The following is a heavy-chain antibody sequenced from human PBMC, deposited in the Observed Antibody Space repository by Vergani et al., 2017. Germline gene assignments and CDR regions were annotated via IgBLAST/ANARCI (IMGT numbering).Heavy chain of an antibody. CDR3: ARVHSGSYLKPYYFDY. CDR2: ISGSGGST. CDR1: GFTFSSYA. D-gene: IGHD3-10*01. J-gene: IGHJ4*02. Sequence: EVQLLESGGGLVQPGGSLRLSCAASGFTFSSYAMSWVRQAPGKGLEWVSAISGSGGSTYYADSVKGRFTISRDNSKNTLYLQMNSLRAEDTAVYYCARVHSGSYLKPYYFDYWGQGTLVTVSS. V-gene: IGHV3-23*01.